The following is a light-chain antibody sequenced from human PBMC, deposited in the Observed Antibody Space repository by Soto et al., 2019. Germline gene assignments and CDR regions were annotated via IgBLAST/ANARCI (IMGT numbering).Light chain of an antibody. CDR1: QTVLYSSTNVNY. CDR3: QQYYSSPLT. Sequence: DIVMTQSPDALAVALGERATINWKSSQTVLYSSTNVNYLAWYQQKPGQPPKLLIYWASTRKSGVPDRFSGSGSGTDFTLTISSLQAEDVAVYYCQQYYSSPLTFGQGTKLEIK. V-gene: IGKV4-1*01. CDR2: WAS. J-gene: IGKJ2*01.